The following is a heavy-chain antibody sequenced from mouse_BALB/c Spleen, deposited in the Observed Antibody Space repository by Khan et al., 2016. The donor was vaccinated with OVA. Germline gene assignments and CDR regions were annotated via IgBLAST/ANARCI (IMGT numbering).Heavy chain of an antibody. D-gene: IGHD2-3*01. J-gene: IGHJ2*01. Sequence: VMLVESGPELVKPGASVKMSCKASGYTFTYYVITWVKQRTGQGLEWIGEIYPGSDNAYYNERFKGKATLTADKSSNTTHMQLSSLTSEDSAVYCCARGDGYYVYFDYWGQGTTLTVSS. CDR1: GYTFTYYV. CDR3: ARGDGYYVYFDY. V-gene: IGHV1-81*01. CDR2: IYPGSDNA.